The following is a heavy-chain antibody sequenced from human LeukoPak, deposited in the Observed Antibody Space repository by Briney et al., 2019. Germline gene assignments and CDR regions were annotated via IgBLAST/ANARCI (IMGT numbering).Heavy chain of an antibody. CDR3: AKALGWEAVAFVY. V-gene: IGHV3-30*02. D-gene: IGHD6-19*01. CDR1: GFTFSTYA. Sequence: GGSLRLSCAASGFTFSTYAMSWVRLAPGKGLEWVAFIRYDGSNKYYADSVKGRFTISRDNSKNTLYLQMNSLRAEDTAVYYCAKALGWEAVAFVYWGQGTLVTVSS. J-gene: IGHJ4*02. CDR2: IRYDGSNK.